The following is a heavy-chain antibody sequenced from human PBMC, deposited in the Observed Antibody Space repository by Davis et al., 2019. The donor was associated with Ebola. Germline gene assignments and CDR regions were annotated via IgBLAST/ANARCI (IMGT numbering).Heavy chain of an antibody. CDR1: GFTFSSYA. CDR3: ARGVGTVTTTWPMDFDY. J-gene: IGHJ4*02. Sequence: GGSLRLSCAASGFTFSSYAMSWVRQAPGKGLEWVSAISGSGGSTYYADSVKGRFTISRDNSKNTLYLQMNSLRAEDTAVYYCARGVGTVTTTWPMDFDYWGQGTLVTVSS. V-gene: IGHV3-23*01. CDR2: ISGSGGST. D-gene: IGHD4-17*01.